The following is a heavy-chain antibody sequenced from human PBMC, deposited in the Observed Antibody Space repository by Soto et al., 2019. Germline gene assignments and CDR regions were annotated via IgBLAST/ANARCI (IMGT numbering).Heavy chain of an antibody. J-gene: IGHJ6*02. D-gene: IGHD3-10*01. V-gene: IGHV1-3*01. CDR3: ARDFSGYYYYYGMDV. CDR2: INVGNGNT. CDR1: GYTFTSYA. Sequence: QVQLVQSGAEVKKPGASVKVSCKASGYTFTSYAMHWVRQAPGQRLEWMGWINVGNGNTKYSQKFQGRVTITRDTSASTAYMELSSLRSEDTAVYYCARDFSGYYYYYGMDVWGQGTTVTVSS.